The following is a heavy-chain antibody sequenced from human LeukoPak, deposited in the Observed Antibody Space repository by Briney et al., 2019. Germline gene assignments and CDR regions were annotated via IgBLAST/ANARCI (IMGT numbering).Heavy chain of an antibody. Sequence: GGTLRLSCAASGFTFSNAWMSWVRQAPGQGLEWVGRIKSKTDGGTTDYAAPVKGRFTISRDDSKNALYLQMNSLKTENTAVYYCTTPYSSGRYYFDRWGQGTLVTVSS. CDR1: GFTFSNAW. J-gene: IGHJ4*02. V-gene: IGHV3-15*01. CDR2: IKSKTDGGTT. CDR3: TTPYSSGRYYFDR. D-gene: IGHD6-19*01.